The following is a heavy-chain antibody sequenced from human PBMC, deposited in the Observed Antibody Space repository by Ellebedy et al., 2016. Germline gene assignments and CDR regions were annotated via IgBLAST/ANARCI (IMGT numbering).Heavy chain of an antibody. J-gene: IGHJ4*02. Sequence: GSLRLSXTVSGGFISGSSYYWGWIRQPPGKGLESIGSVYYTGSTYYNPSLKSRVTISVDTSKNQFSLKLSSVTAADTAVYYCASNIPDDYGFEYYFDYWGQGTLVTVSS. D-gene: IGHD4-17*01. CDR3: ASNIPDDYGFEYYFDY. V-gene: IGHV4-39*07. CDR2: VYYTGST. CDR1: GGFISGSSYY.